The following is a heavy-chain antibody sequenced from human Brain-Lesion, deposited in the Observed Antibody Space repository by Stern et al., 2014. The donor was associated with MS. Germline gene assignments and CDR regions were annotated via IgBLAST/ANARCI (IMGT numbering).Heavy chain of an antibody. D-gene: IGHD5-18*01. CDR2: IHPSGSA. CDR3: ASGYRIFDY. V-gene: IGHV4-61*02. CDR1: GGSISSGSDY. Sequence: VQLVESGPGLVKPSQTLSLTCTVSGGSISSGSDYWSWIRQPVGKGLEWIGRIHPSGSAFYTPSLKSRVTISTDTSMNQFSLELNSAIAADTAIYYCASGYRIFDYWGQGILVTVSS. J-gene: IGHJ4*02.